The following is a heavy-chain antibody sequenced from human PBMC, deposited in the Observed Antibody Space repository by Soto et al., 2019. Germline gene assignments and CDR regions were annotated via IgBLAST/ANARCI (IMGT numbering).Heavy chain of an antibody. J-gene: IGHJ4*02. CDR3: AKEGGRGGGCFHY. CDR2: ISGSGGST. Sequence: EVQLLESGGGLVQPGGSLRRSCAASGFTFSSYGMSWVRQARGKALERVSAISGSGGSTYYPDSVNGRFTISRDNSKNTLYLKMNSPRAEDTAVYYWAKEGGRGGGCFHYWGQGTLGTVSS. CDR1: GFTFSSYG. D-gene: IGHD3-16*01. V-gene: IGHV3-23*01.